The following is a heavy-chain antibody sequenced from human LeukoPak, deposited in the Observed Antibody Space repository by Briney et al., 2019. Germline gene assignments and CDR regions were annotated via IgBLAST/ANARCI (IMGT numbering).Heavy chain of an antibody. CDR1: GFTFSNYG. D-gene: IGHD6-13*01. J-gene: IGHJ4*02. CDR2: ICYDGSNK. Sequence: GGSLRLSCAASGFTFSNYGMHWVRQAPGKGLEWVAVICYDGSNKYYADSVKGRFTLSRDNSKNTLFLQMNSLRPEDTAVYFCARDLTQLALFDYWAQGTLVTVSS. CDR3: ARDLTQLALFDY. V-gene: IGHV3-33*01.